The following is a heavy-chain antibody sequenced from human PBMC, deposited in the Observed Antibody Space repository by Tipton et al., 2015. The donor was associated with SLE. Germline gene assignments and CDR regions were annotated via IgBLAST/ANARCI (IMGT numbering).Heavy chain of an antibody. CDR3: ARTPYGSWSFDY. J-gene: IGHJ4*02. CDR2: ISYSGST. Sequence: TLSLTCTVSGGSVSSGSYYWSWIRQPPGKGLQWIGYISYSGSTNYNPSLKSRVTISIDTSKNQFSLKLTSVTAADTAVYYCARTPYGSWSFDYWGQGTLVTVSS. V-gene: IGHV4-61*01. D-gene: IGHD3-10*01. CDR1: GGSVSSGSYY.